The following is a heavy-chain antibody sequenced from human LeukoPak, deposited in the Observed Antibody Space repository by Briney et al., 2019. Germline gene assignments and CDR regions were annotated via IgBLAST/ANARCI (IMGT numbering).Heavy chain of an antibody. V-gene: IGHV3-7*01. CDR3: VRDRSTTTVTRFDS. CDR2: INQDGSEK. D-gene: IGHD4-17*01. Sequence: GGSLRLSCVASRFTFSNFWMIWVRQAPGKGLEGVANINQDGSEKNYVDSVKGRFTISRDNAKNSLYLQMNSLRAEDTAVYYCVRDRSTTTVTRFDSWGQGTLVTVSS. CDR1: RFTFSNFW. J-gene: IGHJ4*02.